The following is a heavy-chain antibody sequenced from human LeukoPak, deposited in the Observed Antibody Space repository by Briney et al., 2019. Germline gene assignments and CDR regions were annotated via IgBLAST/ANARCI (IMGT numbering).Heavy chain of an antibody. Sequence: ASVKVSCKASGGTFSSYAISWVRQAPGQGLEWMGRIIPILGIANYAQKFQGRVTITADKSTSTAYMELSSLRSEDTAVYYCAKESYCSSTSCPRAFDYWGQGTLVTVSS. CDR2: IIPILGIA. D-gene: IGHD2-2*01. J-gene: IGHJ4*02. CDR1: GGTFSSYA. V-gene: IGHV1-69*04. CDR3: AKESYCSSTSCPRAFDY.